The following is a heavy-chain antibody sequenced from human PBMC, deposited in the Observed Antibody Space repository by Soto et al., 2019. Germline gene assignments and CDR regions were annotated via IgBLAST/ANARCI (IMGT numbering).Heavy chain of an antibody. D-gene: IGHD5-12*01. J-gene: IGHJ4*02. Sequence: EVQLLESGGGLVQPGWSLRLSCTASGFIFRNYAMNWVRPAPGKGLEWVSSISVSGGHTFYADAVKGRFTTSRDNSKDPLFLQMSSLSDEDTALYYCAKEQQYSGFDGLDYWGQGTLVTVSS. V-gene: IGHV3-23*01. CDR3: AKEQQYSGFDGLDY. CDR1: GFIFRNYA. CDR2: ISVSGGHT.